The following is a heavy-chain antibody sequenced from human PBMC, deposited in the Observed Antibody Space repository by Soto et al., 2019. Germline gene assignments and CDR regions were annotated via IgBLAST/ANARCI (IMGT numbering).Heavy chain of an antibody. Sequence: GGSLRLSCAASGFRFKSPSMDGVRPDPGRELEWVSFIHPNGRTIYYADSVKGRFTISRDNSKNTLYLQMNSLRAEDTAVYYCERDAGLPGYSPPDYWGQGTLVTVSS. CDR2: IHPNGRTI. V-gene: IGHV3-48*01. D-gene: IGHD5-18*01. J-gene: IGHJ4*02. CDR1: GFRFKSPS. CDR3: ERDAGLPGYSPPDY.